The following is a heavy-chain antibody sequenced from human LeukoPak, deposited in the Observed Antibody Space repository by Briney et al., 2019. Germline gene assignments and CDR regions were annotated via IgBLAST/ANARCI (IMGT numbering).Heavy chain of an antibody. CDR1: GGSISSYY. V-gene: IGHV4-59*01. Sequence: SEALSLTCTVSGGSISSYYWSWIWQPPGKGLEWIGYIYYSGSTNYNPSLKSRVTISVDTSKNQFSLKLSSVTAADTAVYYCARDSSAAGETFDYWGQGTLVTVSS. J-gene: IGHJ4*02. CDR2: IYYSGST. CDR3: ARDSSAAGETFDY. D-gene: IGHD6-13*01.